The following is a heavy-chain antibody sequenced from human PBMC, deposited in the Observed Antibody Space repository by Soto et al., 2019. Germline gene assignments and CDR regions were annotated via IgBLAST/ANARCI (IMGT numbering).Heavy chain of an antibody. CDR2: ISPYYDST. CDR1: GFSLSSDG. Sequence: QVQLVQSGAEVKKPGASVKVSCKTSGFSLSSDGINWVRQAPGQALEWMGWISPYYDSTNYAQKFQGRVTLTTDTSTSTAYMELMSLRSDDTAVYYCARSEVPAAMGGWFDPWGQGTLVTVSS. D-gene: IGHD2-2*01. J-gene: IGHJ5*02. V-gene: IGHV1-18*01. CDR3: ARSEVPAAMGGWFDP.